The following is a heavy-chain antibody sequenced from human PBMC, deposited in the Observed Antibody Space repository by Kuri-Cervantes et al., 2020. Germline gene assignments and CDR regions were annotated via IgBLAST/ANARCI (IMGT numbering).Heavy chain of an antibody. V-gene: IGHV1-2*02. J-gene: IGHJ4*02. CDR2: INPNSGGT. CDR3: ARETKWAPDY. D-gene: IGHD1-26*01. Sequence: ASVKVSCKASGYTFTGYYMHWVRQAPGQGLEWMGWINPNSGGTNYAQKFQGRVTVTRDTSISTAYMELSRLRFEDTAVYYRARETKWAPDYWGQGTLVTVSS. CDR1: GYTFTGYY.